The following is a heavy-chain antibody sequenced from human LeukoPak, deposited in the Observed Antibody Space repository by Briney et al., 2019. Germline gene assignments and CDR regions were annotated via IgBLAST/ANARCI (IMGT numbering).Heavy chain of an antibody. CDR2: IKGDGSEK. CDR3: ARSLGGAYDY. V-gene: IGHV3-7*01. J-gene: IGHJ4*02. CDR1: GFTFCRYW. Sequence: GGSLRLSCVVSGFTFCRYWMSWVRQAPGKGLEWVANIKGDGSEKYSVDSVKGRFTISRDNAKNSLYLHMDSLRAEDPAVYYWARSLGGAYDYWGQGTLVTVSS. D-gene: IGHD3-16*01.